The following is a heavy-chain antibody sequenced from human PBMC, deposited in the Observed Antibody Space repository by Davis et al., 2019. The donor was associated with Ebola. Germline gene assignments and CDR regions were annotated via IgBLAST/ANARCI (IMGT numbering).Heavy chain of an antibody. CDR1: GFTFSSYW. CDR2: SVNGGGGT. V-gene: IGHV3-NL1*01. Sequence: PGGSLRLSCAASGFTFSSYWMHWVRQTPGKGLEWVSGSVNGGGGTFYADSVKGRFTISRDKSHDTLYLQMHGLRVEDTAVYYCAKGSGPGRFSELTEWGQGTLVTVSS. CDR3: AKGSGPGRFSELTE. J-gene: IGHJ4*02. D-gene: IGHD3-10*01.